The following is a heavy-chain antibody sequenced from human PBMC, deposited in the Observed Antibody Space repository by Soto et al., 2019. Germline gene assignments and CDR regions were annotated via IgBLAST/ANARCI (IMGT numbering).Heavy chain of an antibody. V-gene: IGHV4-34*01. Sequence: SETLSLTCAVYGGSISGYYWSWIRQPPGKGLEWIGEINHSGSTNYNPSLKSRVTISVDTSKNQFSLKLSSVTAADTAVYYCARERPDGSRLDPWGQGTLVTVSS. J-gene: IGHJ5*02. CDR3: ARERPDGSRLDP. CDR1: GGSISGYY. CDR2: INHSGST. D-gene: IGHD6-13*01.